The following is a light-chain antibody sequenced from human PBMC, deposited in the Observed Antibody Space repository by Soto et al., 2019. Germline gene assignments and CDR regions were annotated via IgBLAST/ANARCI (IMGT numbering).Light chain of an antibody. CDR2: GNN. V-gene: IGLV1-40*01. Sequence: QSVLTQPPSVSGPPGQRVTIPCTGPTSNIGANNAVHWYQQHPGTGPRLLIYGNNRRPSGVPDRFSGSRSGSSASLAITGLQPEDEADYYCQSYDTSVTGSWVFGGGTKLTVL. J-gene: IGLJ3*02. CDR3: QSYDTSVTGSWV. CDR1: TSNIGANNA.